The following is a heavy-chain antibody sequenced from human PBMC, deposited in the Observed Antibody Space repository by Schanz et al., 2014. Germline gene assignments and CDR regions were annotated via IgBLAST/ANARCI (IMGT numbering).Heavy chain of an antibody. CDR3: ARLDSSSWYPRY. CDR1: GFTFSDYY. CDR2: ISDSGDST. V-gene: IGHV3-11*03. D-gene: IGHD6-13*01. J-gene: IGHJ4*02. Sequence: VQLLESGGGLVQPGGSLRLSCAASGFTFSDYYMTWIRQAPGKGLEWVSDISDSGDSTHYADSVKGRFTISRDNAKNSLYLQMNSLRAGDTAVYYCARLDSSSWYPRYWGQGTLVTVSS.